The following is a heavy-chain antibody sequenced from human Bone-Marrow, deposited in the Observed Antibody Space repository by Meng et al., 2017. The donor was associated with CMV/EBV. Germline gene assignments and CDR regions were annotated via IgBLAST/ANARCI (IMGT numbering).Heavy chain of an antibody. CDR3: TRDPIAAPLRYYYYGMDV. J-gene: IGHJ6*01. V-gene: IGHV3-49*04. CDR1: GFTLGDYA. CDR2: IRSKAYGGTT. Sequence: GESLKISCTASGFTLGDYAMSWVRQAPGKGLEWVGFIRSKAYGGTTEYAASVKGRFTISRDDSKSIAYLQMNSLKTEDTAVYYCTRDPIAAPLRYYYYGMDVWGQGTTVTVSS. D-gene: IGHD6-6*01.